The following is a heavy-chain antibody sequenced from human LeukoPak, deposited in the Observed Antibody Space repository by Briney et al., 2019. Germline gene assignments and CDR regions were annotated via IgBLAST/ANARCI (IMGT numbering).Heavy chain of an antibody. CDR1: GFTFRSYV. V-gene: IGHV3-23*01. CDR3: ARYGRYCSGGSCPTSYFDY. D-gene: IGHD2-15*01. J-gene: IGHJ4*02. CDR2: ISGSGGRT. Sequence: GGSLRLSCAASGFTFRSYVMSWVRQAPGKGLEWVSGISGSGGRTFYADSVKGRFIISRDNSKNTLDLQMNSLRAEDTAVYYCARYGRYCSGGSCPTSYFDYWGQGTLVTVSS.